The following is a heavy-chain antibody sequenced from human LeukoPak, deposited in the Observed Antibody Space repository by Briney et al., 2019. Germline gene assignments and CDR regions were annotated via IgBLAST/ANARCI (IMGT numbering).Heavy chain of an antibody. Sequence: GGSLRLSCAASGFTFSSYEMNWVRQAPGKGLAWVSYISSSGSTIYYADSVKGRFTISRDNAKNSLYLQMNSLRAEDTAVYYCARAGDYVWGSYRYPGDFDYWGQGTLVTVSS. J-gene: IGHJ4*02. D-gene: IGHD3-16*02. CDR2: ISSSGSTI. CDR1: GFTFSSYE. V-gene: IGHV3-48*03. CDR3: ARAGDYVWGSYRYPGDFDY.